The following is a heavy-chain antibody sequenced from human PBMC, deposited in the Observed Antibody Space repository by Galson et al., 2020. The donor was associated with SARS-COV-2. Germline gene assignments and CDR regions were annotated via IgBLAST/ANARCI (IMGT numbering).Heavy chain of an antibody. J-gene: IGHJ4*02. Sequence: GGSLRLSCAASGFTFDDYTMHWVSQAPGKGLEWVSIISWDGGSTYYADSVTGRFTISRDNSKNSLYLQMNSLRTEDTALYYCAKGPYYYDSSDHLDYWGQGTLVTVSS. CDR2: ISWDGGST. V-gene: IGHV3-43*01. CDR1: GFTFDDYT. CDR3: AKGPYYYDSSDHLDY. D-gene: IGHD3-22*01.